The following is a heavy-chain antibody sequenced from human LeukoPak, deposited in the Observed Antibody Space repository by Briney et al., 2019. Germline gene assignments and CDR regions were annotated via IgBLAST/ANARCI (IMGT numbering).Heavy chain of an antibody. CDR1: GGSISSSNW. J-gene: IGHJ4*02. CDR2: IYHSGST. Sequence: SETLSLTCAVSGGSISSSNWWSWVRQPPGKGLEWIGEIYHSGSTNYNPSLKSRVTISVDKSKNQFSLKLSSVTAADTAVYYCARDPGSDYVGEYFDYWGQGTLVTVSS. D-gene: IGHD3-10*01. CDR3: ARDPGSDYVGEYFDY. V-gene: IGHV4-4*02.